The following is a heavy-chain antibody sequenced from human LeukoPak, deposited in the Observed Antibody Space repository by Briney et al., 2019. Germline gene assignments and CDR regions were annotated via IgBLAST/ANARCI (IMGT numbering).Heavy chain of an antibody. Sequence: PGRSLRLSCTASGFTLGDYAMRWARQAPGKGVEWVAGISGRGGGTVYADSVKGRFTICRDNPKNTLYLQMNSLRAEDTAVYFCAKRGVVIRVVLVGFHKEAYYFDSWGQGALVTVSS. D-gene: IGHD3-10*01. CDR2: ISGRGGGT. CDR1: GFTLGDYA. V-gene: IGHV3-23*01. CDR3: AKRGVVIRVVLVGFHKEAYYFDS. J-gene: IGHJ4*02.